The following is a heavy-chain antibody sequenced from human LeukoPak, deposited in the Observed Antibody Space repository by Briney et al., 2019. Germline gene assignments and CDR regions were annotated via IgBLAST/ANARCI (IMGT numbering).Heavy chain of an antibody. CDR3: ARDYDWALDF. CDR2: INHNGEAI. Sequence: GGSLRLSCAASGFPFSSRVMSWVRQAPGKGLEWIAYINHNGEAIYYPEFVKGRFIISRDNAKNTLFLQMNDLRDEDTAVYYCARDYDWALDFWGQGTRVTVSS. V-gene: IGHV3-48*02. D-gene: IGHD3-9*01. J-gene: IGHJ4*02. CDR1: GFPFSSRV.